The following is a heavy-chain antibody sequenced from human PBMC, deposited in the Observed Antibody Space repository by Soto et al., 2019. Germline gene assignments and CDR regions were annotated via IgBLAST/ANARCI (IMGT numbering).Heavy chain of an antibody. CDR1: GGSFSGYY. CDR3: ARGPRLYYYDSSGYYGPGDY. CDR2: INHSGST. Sequence: SETLSLTCAVYGGSFSGYYWSWIRQPPGKGLEWIGEINHSGSTNYNPSLKSRVTISVDTSKNQFSLKLSSVTAADTAVYYCARGPRLYYYDSSGYYGPGDYWGQGTLVTVSS. D-gene: IGHD3-22*01. V-gene: IGHV4-34*01. J-gene: IGHJ4*02.